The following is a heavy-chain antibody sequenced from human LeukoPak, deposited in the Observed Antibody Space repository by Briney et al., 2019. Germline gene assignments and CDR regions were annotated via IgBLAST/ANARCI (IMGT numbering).Heavy chain of an antibody. V-gene: IGHV3-30-3*01. CDR2: ISYGGSNK. CDR1: GFTFSSYA. CDR3: ASGVVVIIRDAFDI. D-gene: IGHD3-22*01. J-gene: IGHJ3*02. Sequence: QPGGSLRLSCAASGFTFSSYAMHWVRQAPGKGLEWVAVISYGGSNKYYADSVKGRFTISRDNSKNTLYLQMNSLRAEDTAVYYCASGVVVIIRDAFDIWGQGTMVTVSS.